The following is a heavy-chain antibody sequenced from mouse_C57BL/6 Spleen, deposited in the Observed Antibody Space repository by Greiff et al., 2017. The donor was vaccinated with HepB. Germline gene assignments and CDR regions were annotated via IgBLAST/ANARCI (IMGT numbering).Heavy chain of an antibody. D-gene: IGHD3-2*02. CDR2: ISNLAYSI. CDR1: GFTFSDYG. CDR3: ARHAGSSGLYAMDY. J-gene: IGHJ4*01. V-gene: IGHV5-15*01. Sequence: EVKLVESGGGLVQPGGSLKLSCAASGFTFSDYGMAWVRQAPRKGPEWVAFISNLAYSIYYADTVTGRFTISRENAKNTLYLEMSSLRSEDTAMYYWARHAGSSGLYAMDYWGQGTSVTVSS.